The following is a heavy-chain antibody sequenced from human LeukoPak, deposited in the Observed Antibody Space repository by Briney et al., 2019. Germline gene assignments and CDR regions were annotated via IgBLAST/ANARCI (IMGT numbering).Heavy chain of an antibody. V-gene: IGHV3-7*01. CDR3: ARWGTSWSEFDY. D-gene: IGHD2-2*01. CDR2: IKKDGSDK. J-gene: IGHJ4*02. Sequence: GGSLRLSCAASGFTFSSYWMTWVRQAPGKGLEWVANIKKDGSDKYYVGSVKGRFTISRDNAENSLFLQMNSLRAEDTAVYYCARWGTSWSEFDYWGQGTLVTVSS. CDR1: GFTFSSYW.